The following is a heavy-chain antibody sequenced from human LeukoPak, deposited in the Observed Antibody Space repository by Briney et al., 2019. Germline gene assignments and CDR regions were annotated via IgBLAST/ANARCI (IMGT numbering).Heavy chain of an antibody. CDR1: GFTFSNYA. D-gene: IGHD2-15*01. CDR2: ITTSDGNT. CDR3: AKQLGYCSDGSCYLPY. J-gene: IGHJ4*02. Sequence: GGSLRLSCTASGFTFSNYAMSWVRLAPGKGLEWVSTITTSDGNTYYADSVKGRFTVSRDNSKNTLFLQMNSLRAEDTAVYYCAKQLGYCSDGSCYLPYWGQGTLVTVSS. V-gene: IGHV3-23*01.